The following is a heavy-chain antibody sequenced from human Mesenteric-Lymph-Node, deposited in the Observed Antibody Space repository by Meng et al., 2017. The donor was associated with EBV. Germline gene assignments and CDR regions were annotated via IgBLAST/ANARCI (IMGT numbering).Heavy chain of an antibody. CDR2: IYYSWST. V-gene: IGHV4-30-4*01. CDR3: ARGLEVATMSY. D-gene: IGHD5-12*01. J-gene: IGHJ4*02. CDR1: GGSISSGGSY. Sequence: QAPLQDSDPCLVKPSQTLSLACAVSGGSISSGGSYWSWIRQPPGKGLEWIGYIYYSWSTYYNPSLKSRVTISVDTSKNQFSLKLSSVTAADTAVYYCARGLEVATMSYWGQGTLVTVSS.